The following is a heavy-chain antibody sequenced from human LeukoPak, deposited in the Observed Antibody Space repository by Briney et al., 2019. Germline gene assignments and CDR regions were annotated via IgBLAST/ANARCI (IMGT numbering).Heavy chain of an antibody. CDR2: IYHSGST. CDR1: GYSISSGYY. J-gene: IGHJ5*02. Sequence: PAETLSLTCTVSGYSISSGYYWGWIRQPPGEGLEGIGSIYHSGSTYYNPSLKSRVTISVDTSKHQFSLKLSSVTAADTAVYYCARVEMATIDPYWRFDPWGQGTLVTVSS. D-gene: IGHD5-24*01. V-gene: IGHV4-38-2*02. CDR3: ARVEMATIDPYWRFDP.